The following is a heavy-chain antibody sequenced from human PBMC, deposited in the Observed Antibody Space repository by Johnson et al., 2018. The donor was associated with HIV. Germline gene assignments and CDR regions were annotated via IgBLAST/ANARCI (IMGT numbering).Heavy chain of an antibody. CDR3: ARQARYFGVFDY. Sequence: QVQLVESGPGLVKPSETLSLTCTISSGSIGDDYWAWIRQPPGKGLEWIATIYYNGHTSSNPSLKSRVTLSLGTSRDHFSLSMSPVTAADTAIYYCARQARYFGVFDYWGQGALVTVSS. CDR2: IYYNGHT. D-gene: IGHD3-3*01. V-gene: IGHV4-59*08. CDR1: SGSIGDDY. J-gene: IGHJ4*02.